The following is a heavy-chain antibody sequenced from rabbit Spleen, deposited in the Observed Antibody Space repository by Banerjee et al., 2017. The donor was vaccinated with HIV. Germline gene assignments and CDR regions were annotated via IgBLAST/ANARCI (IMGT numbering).Heavy chain of an antibody. J-gene: IGHJ4*01. D-gene: IGHD4-1*01. Sequence: QEQLVESGGGLVQPEGSLTLSCKASGFTLSNYWMCWVRQAPGKGLEWIACINTATGKAVYATWAKGRFTISKTSSTTVTLQMTSLTAADTATYFCARETSSGWGVVSFYFNLWGPGTLVTVS. CDR2: INTATGKA. CDR1: GFTLSNYW. CDR3: ARETSSGWGVVSFYFNL. V-gene: IGHV1S45*01.